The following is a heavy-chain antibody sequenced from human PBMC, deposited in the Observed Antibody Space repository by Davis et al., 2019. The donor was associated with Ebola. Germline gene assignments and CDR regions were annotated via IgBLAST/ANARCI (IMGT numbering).Heavy chain of an antibody. CDR1: GGSISSGDYY. CDR2: IYYSGST. CDR3: ARYPPLRFLEWLPKRYGMDV. V-gene: IGHV4-30-4*01. Sequence: MPSETLSLTCTVSGGSISSGDYYWSWIRQPPGKGLEWIGYIYYSGSTYYNPSLKSRVTISVDTSKNQFSLKLSSVTAADTAVYYCARYPPLRFLEWLPKRYGMDVWGKGTTVTVSS. J-gene: IGHJ6*04. D-gene: IGHD3-3*01.